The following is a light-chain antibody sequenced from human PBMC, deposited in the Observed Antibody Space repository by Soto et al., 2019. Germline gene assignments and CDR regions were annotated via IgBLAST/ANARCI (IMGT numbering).Light chain of an antibody. CDR2: DAS. CDR3: QQRSNWLPFT. CDR1: QSVSSY. J-gene: IGKJ3*01. V-gene: IGKV3-11*01. Sequence: EIVLTQSPATLSLSPGERATLSCRASQSVSSYLAWYQQKPGQAPRLLIYDASNRATGIPARFSGSGSGTDFTLTISSREPEDFAFYYCQQRSNWLPFTVGPGTKVDIK.